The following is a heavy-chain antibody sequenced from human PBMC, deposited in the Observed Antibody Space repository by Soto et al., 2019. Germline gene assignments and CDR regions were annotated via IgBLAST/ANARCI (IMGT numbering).Heavy chain of an antibody. V-gene: IGHV3-21*01. CDR2: ISSSSSYI. CDR1: GFTFSSYS. CDR3: ARGGYCTNGVCYMDYYYGMDV. Sequence: ESGGGLVKPGGSLRLSCAASGFTFSSYSMNWVRQAPGKGLEWVSSISSSSSYIYYADSVKGRFTISRDNAKNSLYLQMNSLRAEDTAVYYCARGGYCTNGVCYMDYYYGMDVWGQGTTVTVSS. J-gene: IGHJ6*02. D-gene: IGHD2-8*01.